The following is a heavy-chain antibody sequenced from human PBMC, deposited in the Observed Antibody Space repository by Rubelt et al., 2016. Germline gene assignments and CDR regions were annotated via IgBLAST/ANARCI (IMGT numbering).Heavy chain of an antibody. D-gene: IGHD5-18*01. CDR3: ARRQLWSFLFDY. CDR1: GFTFSSYD. V-gene: IGHV3-13*01. CDR2: IGTAGDT. J-gene: IGHJ4*02. Sequence: EVQLVESGGGLVQPGGSLRLSCAASGFTFSSYDMHWVRQATGKGLEWVSAIGTAGDTYYPGSVKGRFTISRENAKNSLYLQMNSLIAEDTAVYYCARRQLWSFLFDYWGQGTLVTVSS.